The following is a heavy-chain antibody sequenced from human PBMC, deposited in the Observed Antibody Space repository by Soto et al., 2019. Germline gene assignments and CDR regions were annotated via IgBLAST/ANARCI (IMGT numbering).Heavy chain of an antibody. CDR2: MYHSGST. Sequence: SETLSLTCAVSSGSISSSNWWSWVRQPPGKGLEWIGEMYHSGSTNYNPSLKSRLTISVDRSKNQFTLQLTSVTVEDTAVYYCATSYGNAWYTYWGQGTQVTVSS. D-gene: IGHD6-13*01. CDR3: ATSYGNAWYTY. CDR1: SGSISSSNW. V-gene: IGHV4-4*02. J-gene: IGHJ4*02.